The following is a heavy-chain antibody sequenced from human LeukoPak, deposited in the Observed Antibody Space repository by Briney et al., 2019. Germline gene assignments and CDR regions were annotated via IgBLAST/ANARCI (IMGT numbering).Heavy chain of an antibody. V-gene: IGHV7-4-1*02. CDR2: INTHAGNP. Sequence: ASVRVSCKASGYTFTNYYMHWVRQAPGQGLEWMGWINTHAGNPTYAQGFTGRFVFSLDTPVSTAYLQISSLKAEDTAVYYCARDSGTTGEVKFDPWGQGTLVTVSS. D-gene: IGHD3-10*01. CDR1: GYTFTNYY. CDR3: ARDSGTTGEVKFDP. J-gene: IGHJ5*02.